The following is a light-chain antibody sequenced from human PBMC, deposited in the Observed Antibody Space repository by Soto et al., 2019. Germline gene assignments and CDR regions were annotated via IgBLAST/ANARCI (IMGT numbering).Light chain of an antibody. CDR3: QSYDSRLSGSV. CDR2: ENS. Sequence: QAVVTQPPSVSGAPGQRVTISCTGSSSNIGAGYVHWYQQLPGTAPKLLIYENSNRPSGVPDRFSGSKSGTSASLAITGLQAEDEADYYCQSYDSRLSGSVFGGGTKLTVL. J-gene: IGLJ3*02. CDR1: SSNIGAGYV. V-gene: IGLV1-40*01.